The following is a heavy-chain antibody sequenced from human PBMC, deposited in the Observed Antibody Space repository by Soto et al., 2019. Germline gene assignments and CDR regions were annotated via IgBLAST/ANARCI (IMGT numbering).Heavy chain of an antibody. Sequence: GGSLRLSCAASGFIFSDHHMDWFRQAPGEGLEWVGRARNKAHGYTTAYAASVRGRFTISRDDSKNSLSLQMNSLKTEDTAVYFCARLMGTSFDLWGQGTLVTVSS. D-gene: IGHD2-8*01. J-gene: IGHJ4*02. CDR1: GFIFSDHH. CDR2: ARNKAHGYTT. CDR3: ARLMGTSFDL. V-gene: IGHV3-72*01.